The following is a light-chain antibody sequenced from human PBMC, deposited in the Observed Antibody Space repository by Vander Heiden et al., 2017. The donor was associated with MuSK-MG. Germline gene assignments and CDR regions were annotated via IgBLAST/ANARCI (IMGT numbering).Light chain of an antibody. Sequence: EMVMTQSPATLSVSPGERATLSCRASQTVLSDLAWYQQKPGQAPRLLIYDTYIPARFSGSGSGAEFTLTISSLQSEDFGVYYCQQYKYWRTFGGGTKVEIK. CDR3: QQYKYWRT. V-gene: IGKV3-15*01. CDR2: DTY. CDR1: QTVLSD. J-gene: IGKJ4*01.